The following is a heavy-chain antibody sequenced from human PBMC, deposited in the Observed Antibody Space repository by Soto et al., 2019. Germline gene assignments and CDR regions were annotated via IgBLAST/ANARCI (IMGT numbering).Heavy chain of an antibody. CDR3: ARPNWYSKY. CDR1: GGSIKNHY. D-gene: IGHD1-7*01. V-gene: IGHV4-59*11. J-gene: IGHJ4*02. CDR2: IYYTWSS. Sequence: QVHLQESGPGLVKPSETLSLTCTVSGGSIKNHYWSWIRQPPGKGLELIGYIYYTWSSNYNPSLTSPVTMSVDTTKNQCSLNLTTLTAADTAIYYCARPNWYSKYWGQGTLVTAS.